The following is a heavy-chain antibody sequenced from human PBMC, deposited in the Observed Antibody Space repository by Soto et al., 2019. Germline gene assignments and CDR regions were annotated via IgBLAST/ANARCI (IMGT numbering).Heavy chain of an antibody. V-gene: IGHV3-30*18. CDR1: GFTFSSYG. J-gene: IGHJ4*02. D-gene: IGHD1-26*01. CDR3: AKDLIVGATSEGEDY. CDR2: ISNDGSNK. Sequence: QVQLVESGGGVVQPGRSLRLSCAASGFTFSSYGMHWVRQAPGKGLEWVAVISNDGSNKYYADSVKGRFTISRDNSKNTLYLQMNSLRAEDTAVYYCAKDLIVGATSEGEDYWGQGTLVTVSS.